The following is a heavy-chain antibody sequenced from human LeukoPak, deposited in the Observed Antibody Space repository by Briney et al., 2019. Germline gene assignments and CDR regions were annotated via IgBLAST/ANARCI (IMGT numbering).Heavy chain of an antibody. V-gene: IGHV1-46*01. CDR3: ARGPGGYSNYMDV. D-gene: IGHD5-18*01. CDR1: GYTFTSYY. Sequence: ASVKVSCKASGYTFTSYYMHWVRQAPGQGLEWMGIINPSSSSTSYTQKYQGRVTMTRDTYTSTVYMELSRLRSEDAAVYYCARGPGGYSNYMDVWGKGTTVTVSS. J-gene: IGHJ6*03. CDR2: INPSSSST.